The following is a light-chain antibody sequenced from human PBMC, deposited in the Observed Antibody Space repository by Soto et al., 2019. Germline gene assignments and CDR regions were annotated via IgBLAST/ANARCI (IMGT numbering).Light chain of an antibody. V-gene: IGKV1-33*01. CDR3: QQYDNRPFT. CDR2: DAS. Sequence: DIQMTQSPSSLSASVGDRVSFTCQASQDISKFLNWYQHKPGQAPSLLIYDASKSQFGVPSRFSGSGSGTDFTFTISSLQPEDNATYYCQQYDNRPFTFGRGTKVDVK. CDR1: QDISKF. J-gene: IGKJ3*01.